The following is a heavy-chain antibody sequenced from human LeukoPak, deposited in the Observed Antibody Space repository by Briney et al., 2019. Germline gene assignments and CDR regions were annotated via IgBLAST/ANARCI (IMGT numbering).Heavy chain of an antibody. CDR3: ARDRTFGGVDY. J-gene: IGHJ4*02. D-gene: IGHD3-16*01. CDR1: GGSISSGGYY. V-gene: IGHV4-30-2*01. Sequence: SQTLSLTCTVSGGSISSGGYYWSWIRQPPGKGLEWIGYIYHSGSTYYNPSLKSRVTISVDRSKDQFSLKLSSVTAADTAVYYCARDRTFGGVDYWGQGTLVTVSS. CDR2: IYHSGST.